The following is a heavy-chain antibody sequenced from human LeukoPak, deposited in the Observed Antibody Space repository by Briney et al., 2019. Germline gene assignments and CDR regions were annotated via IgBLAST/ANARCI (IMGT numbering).Heavy chain of an antibody. J-gene: IGHJ6*04. CDR2: ISSSSSNI. CDR1: GFTFSHYS. V-gene: IGHV3-21*06. CDR3: ARDPATCYLDV. Sequence: GGSLRLSCAASGFTFSHYSMNWVRQAPGKVLEWVSSISSSSSNINYAGSVKGRFTVSRDNAKNSLFLQMNSLRAEDTAVYYCARDPATCYLDVWGEGTMVTVAA. D-gene: IGHD2-8*01.